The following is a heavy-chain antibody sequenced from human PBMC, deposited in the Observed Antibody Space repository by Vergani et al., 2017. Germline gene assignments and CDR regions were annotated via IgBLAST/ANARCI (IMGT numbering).Heavy chain of an antibody. CDR2: ISYDGTQK. D-gene: IGHD1-1*01. CDR1: GFTSSYSG. Sequence: QVHLVESGGGVVQPGRSLRLSCVVSGFTSSYSGMHWVRQAPGKGLEWVAVISYDGTQKYYADSVKGRFTISRDNSKSTLYLQMNSLRTEDTAVYHCATKSCGTPGCQIGYFREWGQGTLVTVSS. V-gene: IGHV3-30*03. CDR3: ATKSCGTPGCQIGYFRE. J-gene: IGHJ1*01.